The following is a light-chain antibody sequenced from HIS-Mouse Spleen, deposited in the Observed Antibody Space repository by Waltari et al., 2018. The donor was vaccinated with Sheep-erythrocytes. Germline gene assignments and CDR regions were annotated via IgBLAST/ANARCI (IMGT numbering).Light chain of an antibody. V-gene: IGLV2-8*01. Sequence: QSALTQPPSASGSPGQSVTISCTGTSSDVGGYNYVSWYQQHPGKAPKLMIYEVSNRPSGVPGRCSGSKSGNPASLTVSGLQAEDEADYYCSSYAGSNNWVFGGGTKLTVL. J-gene: IGLJ3*02. CDR3: SSYAGSNNWV. CDR2: EVS. CDR1: SSDVGGYNY.